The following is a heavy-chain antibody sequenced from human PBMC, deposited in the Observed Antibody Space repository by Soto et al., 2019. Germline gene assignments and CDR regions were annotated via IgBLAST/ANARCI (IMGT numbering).Heavy chain of an antibody. Sequence: TLGNPTQTVRLTCTFSGFSLSNTGVGVGWIRQPPGKALEWLALIYWDDDKRYSPSLKSRLTITKDTSKNQVVLTMTNVDPVDTATYYCAHRRTNSDYYNWFGPWGQGTLVTVSS. V-gene: IGHV2-5*02. D-gene: IGHD5-12*01. CDR1: GFSLSNTGVG. J-gene: IGHJ5*02. CDR2: IYWDDDK. CDR3: AHRRTNSDYYNWFGP.